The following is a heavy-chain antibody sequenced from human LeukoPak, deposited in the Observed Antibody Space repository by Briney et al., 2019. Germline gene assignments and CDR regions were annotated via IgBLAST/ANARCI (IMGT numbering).Heavy chain of an antibody. D-gene: IGHD6-13*01. CDR3: ARGRSSWCADY. CDR2: IIPILGIA. CDR1: GGTFSSYT. J-gene: IGHJ4*02. V-gene: IGHV1-69*02. Sequence: SVKVSCKASGGTFSSYTIGWVRQAPGQGLEWMGRIIPILGIANYAQKFQGRVTITADKSTSTAYMELSSLRSEDTAVYYCARGRSSWCADYWGQGTLVTVSS.